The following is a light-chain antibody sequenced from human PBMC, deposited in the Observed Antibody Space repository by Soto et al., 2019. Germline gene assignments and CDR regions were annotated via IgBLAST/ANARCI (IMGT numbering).Light chain of an antibody. CDR3: QKYNSALSIT. CDR1: QGISNY. Sequence: DIQMTQSPSSLSASVGDRVTITCRASQGISNYLAWYQQKPGKVPKLVIYAASTLQSGVPSRFSGSGSGTDFTLTISSLPPEDVATYYCQKYNSALSITFGQGTRLEIK. CDR2: AAS. V-gene: IGKV1-27*01. J-gene: IGKJ5*01.